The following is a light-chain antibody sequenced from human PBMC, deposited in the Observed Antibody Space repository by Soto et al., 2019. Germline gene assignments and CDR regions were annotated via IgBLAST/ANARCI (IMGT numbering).Light chain of an antibody. CDR3: QQYYTTPLT. V-gene: IGKV4-1*01. J-gene: IGKJ4*01. Sequence: DIVMTQSPDSLAVSLGERATINCRSAQSFFYTSKGKNNLAWYQQKPGQPPKLLIYWASTRESGVPDRFSGSGSGTDFTLTISSLQAEDVAVYYCQQYYTTPLTFGGGTKVEIK. CDR1: QSFFYTSKGKNN. CDR2: WAS.